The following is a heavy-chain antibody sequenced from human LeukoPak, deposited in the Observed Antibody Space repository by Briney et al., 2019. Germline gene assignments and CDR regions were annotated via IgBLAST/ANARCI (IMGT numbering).Heavy chain of an antibody. CDR2: ISWDGGST. D-gene: IGHD6-13*01. CDR1: GFTLDDYA. CDR3: AKDSAGAAGSNYYYGMDV. V-gene: IGHV3-43D*04. Sequence: GGSLRLSCAASGFTLDDYAMHWVRQAPGKGLEWVSLISWDGGSTYYADSVKGRFTISRDNSKNSLYLQMNSLRAEDTALYYCAKDSAGAAGSNYYYGMDVWGKGTTVTVSS. J-gene: IGHJ6*04.